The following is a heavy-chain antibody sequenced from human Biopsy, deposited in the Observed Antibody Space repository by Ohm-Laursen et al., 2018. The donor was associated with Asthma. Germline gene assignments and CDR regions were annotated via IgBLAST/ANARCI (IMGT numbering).Heavy chain of an antibody. J-gene: IGHJ3*01. Sequence: GASVKVSCKGSRDIFSSYGFSWVRQAPGQGLEWMGGIIPISLTPSYARRFRGRVTISADEYTRTAYMELSSLRSEDTAVYYCARDPSYFDPSVEGWHHWGQGTMVTVSS. V-gene: IGHV1-69*13. D-gene: IGHD3-22*01. CDR3: ARDPSYFDPSVEGWHH. CDR1: RDIFSSYG. CDR2: IIPISLTP.